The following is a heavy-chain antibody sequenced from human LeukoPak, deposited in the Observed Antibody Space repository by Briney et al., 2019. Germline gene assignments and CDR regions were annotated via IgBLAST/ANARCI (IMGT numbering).Heavy chain of an antibody. CDR1: GFTFSSYA. Sequence: GGSLRLSCAASGFTFSSYAMHWVRQAPGKGLEWVAVISYDGSNKYYADSVKGRFTISRDNSKNTLYLQMNSLRAEDTAVYYCARDPPITVVAASDYWGQGTLVTVSS. CDR3: ARDPPITVVAASDY. J-gene: IGHJ4*02. V-gene: IGHV3-30-3*01. CDR2: ISYDGSNK. D-gene: IGHD2-15*01.